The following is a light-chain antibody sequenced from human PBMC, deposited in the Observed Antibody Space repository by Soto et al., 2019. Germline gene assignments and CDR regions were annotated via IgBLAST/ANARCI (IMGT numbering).Light chain of an antibody. V-gene: IGKV3-11*01. CDR3: QQRSTTPPFA. J-gene: IGKJ3*01. CDR2: DAS. CDR1: HSVSTS. Sequence: EIVLTQSPATLSLSPGERATLSCRASHSVSTSLAWYQQKPGQAPRLLIYDASNRATVIPARFSGSGSGTDFPLPIGSLEPEDLAVYYCQQRSTTPPFAFGPGTKVDMK.